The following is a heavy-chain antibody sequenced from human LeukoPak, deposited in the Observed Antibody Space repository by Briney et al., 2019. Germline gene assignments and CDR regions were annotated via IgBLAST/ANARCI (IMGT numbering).Heavy chain of an antibody. V-gene: IGHV4-39*01. Sequence: SETLSLTCSVSGGSISSSSQYWGWIRQPPGKGLEWIGSIYYSGSTYYNPSLKSRVTISVDTSKNQFSLKLSSVTAADTAVYYCARAELLLYQIDYWGQGTLVTVSS. D-gene: IGHD3-3*01. CDR2: IYYSGST. J-gene: IGHJ4*02. CDR1: GGSISSSSQY. CDR3: ARAELLLYQIDY.